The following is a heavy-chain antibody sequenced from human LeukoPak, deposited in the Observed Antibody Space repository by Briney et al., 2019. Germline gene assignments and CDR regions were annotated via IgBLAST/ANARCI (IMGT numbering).Heavy chain of an antibody. V-gene: IGHV1-8*03. CDR2: MNPNSGNT. D-gene: IGHD1-26*01. Sequence: ASVKVSCKASGYSFTGYAMNWVRQAPGQGLEWMGWMNPNSGNTGYAQKFQGRVTITRNTSISTAYMELSSLRSEDTAVYYCARRRLIGAKGYNWFDPWGQGTLVTVSS. CDR1: GYSFTGYA. J-gene: IGHJ5*02. CDR3: ARRRLIGAKGYNWFDP.